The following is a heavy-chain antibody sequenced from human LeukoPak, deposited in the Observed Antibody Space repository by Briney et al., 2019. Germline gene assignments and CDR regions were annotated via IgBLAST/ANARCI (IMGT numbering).Heavy chain of an antibody. CDR1: GGSISSYY. CDR2: IYYSGST. Sequence: SETLSLTCTASGGSISSYYWSWIRQPPGKGLEWIGHIYYSGSTNYNPSLKSRVTISVDTSKNQFSLKRSSVTAADTAVYYCARGTTVVTTDYWGQGTLVTVSS. CDR3: ARGTTVVTTDY. D-gene: IGHD4-23*01. J-gene: IGHJ4*02. V-gene: IGHV4-59*01.